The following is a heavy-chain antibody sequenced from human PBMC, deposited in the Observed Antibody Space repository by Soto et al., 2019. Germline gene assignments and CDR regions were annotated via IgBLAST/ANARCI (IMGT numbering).Heavy chain of an antibody. Sequence: GVSLRVSWGAAGCKFSSYGGSWISKDTGKGLEWVSAISGSGGSTYYADSVKGRFTISRDNSKNTLYLQMNSLRAEDTAVYFCAKDQLVGYSYPNWFDPWGQGTLVTVSS. CDR2: ISGSGGST. V-gene: IGHV3-23*01. CDR1: GCKFSSYG. D-gene: IGHD5-18*01. CDR3: AKDQLVGYSYPNWFDP. J-gene: IGHJ5*02.